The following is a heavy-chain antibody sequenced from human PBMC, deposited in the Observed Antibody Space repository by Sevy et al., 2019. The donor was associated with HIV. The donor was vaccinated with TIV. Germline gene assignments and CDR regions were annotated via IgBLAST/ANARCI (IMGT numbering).Heavy chain of an antibody. CDR2: TYYTGST. D-gene: IGHD3-10*01. J-gene: IGHJ6*04. CDR1: SASITSYY. CDR3: VRGGSPLRGVDF. Sequence: SETLSLTCTVSSASITSYYYSWIRQPPGKGLEWIAYTYYTGSTNYNPSLKSRVTISIDTSKNQHSLKLSSVTAADTAVYYCVRGGSPLRGVDFWGKGTTVTVSS. V-gene: IGHV4-59*01.